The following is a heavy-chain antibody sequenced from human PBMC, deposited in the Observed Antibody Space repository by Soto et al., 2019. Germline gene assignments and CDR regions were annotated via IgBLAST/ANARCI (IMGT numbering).Heavy chain of an antibody. CDR2: ISAYNGNT. Sequence: ASVKGSCKASGYTFTSYGISWVRQAPGQGLEWMGWISAYNGNTNYAQKLQGRVTMTTDTSTSTAYMELRSLRSDDTAVYYCARDGDSSGWYWFDPWGQGTLVTVSS. CDR1: GYTFTSYG. D-gene: IGHD6-19*01. J-gene: IGHJ5*02. CDR3: ARDGDSSGWYWFDP. V-gene: IGHV1-18*01.